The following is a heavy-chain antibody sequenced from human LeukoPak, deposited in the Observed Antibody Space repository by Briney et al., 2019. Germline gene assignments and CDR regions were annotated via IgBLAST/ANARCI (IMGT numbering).Heavy chain of an antibody. CDR2: INPNSGGT. D-gene: IGHD3-22*01. J-gene: IGHJ4*02. V-gene: IGHV1-2*06. CDR1: GYTFTGYY. CDR3: ARANTFSYYYDSSGYTFDY. Sequence: GASVKVSCKASGYTFTGYYMHWVRQAPGQGLKWMGRINPNSGGTNYAQKFQGRVTMTRDTSISTAYMELSRLRSDDTAVYYCARANTFSYYYDSSGYTFDYWGQGTLVTVSS.